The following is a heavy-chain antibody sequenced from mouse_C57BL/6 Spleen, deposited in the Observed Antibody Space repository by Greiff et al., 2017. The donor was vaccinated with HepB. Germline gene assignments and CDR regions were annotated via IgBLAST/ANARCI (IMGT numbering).Heavy chain of an antibody. CDR3: ACLITTVVDY. V-gene: IGHV5-6*01. Sequence: EVHLVESGGDLVKPGGSLKLSCAASGFTFSSYGMSWVRQTPDKRLEWVATISSGGSYTYYPDSVKGRFTISRDNAKNTLYLQMSSLKSEDTAMYYCACLITTVVDYWGQGTTLTVSS. D-gene: IGHD1-1*01. CDR1: GFTFSSYG. J-gene: IGHJ2*01. CDR2: ISSGGSYT.